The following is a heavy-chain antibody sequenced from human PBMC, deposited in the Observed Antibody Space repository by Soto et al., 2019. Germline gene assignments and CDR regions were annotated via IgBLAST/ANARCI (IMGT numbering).Heavy chain of an antibody. D-gene: IGHD2-21*02. V-gene: IGHV3-23*01. CDR1: GFTFSSYA. Sequence: GGSLRLSCAASGFTFSSYAMSWVRQAPGKGLEWVSAISGSGGSTYYADSVKGRFTISRDNSKNTLYLQMNSLRAEDTAVYYCAKDYSYCGGDCYTYNWFDPWGQGTLVTVSS. CDR2: ISGSGGST. J-gene: IGHJ5*02. CDR3: AKDYSYCGGDCYTYNWFDP.